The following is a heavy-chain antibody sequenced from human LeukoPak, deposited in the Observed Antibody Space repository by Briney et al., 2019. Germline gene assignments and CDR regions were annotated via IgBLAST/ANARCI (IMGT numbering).Heavy chain of an antibody. CDR3: AQVTVGGHFDF. CDR1: GGSISDFY. Sequence: KPSETLSLTCTVSGGSISDFYWSWIRQPARKGLEYIGRVSATGSTSFNPSLQSRVTMSVDTSKSQFSLKLSSVTAADTAVYYCAQVTVGGHFDFWGQGILVTVSS. CDR2: VSATGST. V-gene: IGHV4-4*07. D-gene: IGHD6-19*01. J-gene: IGHJ4*02.